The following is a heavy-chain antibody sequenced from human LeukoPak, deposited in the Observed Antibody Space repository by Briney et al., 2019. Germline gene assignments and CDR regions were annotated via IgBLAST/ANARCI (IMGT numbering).Heavy chain of an antibody. CDR1: GYTFTSYA. CDR2: INAGNGNT. J-gene: IGHJ5*02. D-gene: IGHD2-2*01. V-gene: IGHV1-3*01. CDR3: ARSEYCSSTSCYAAWFDP. Sequence: ASVKVSCKASGYTFTSYAMHWVRQAPGQRLEWMGWINAGNGNTKYSQKFQGRVTITRDTSASTAYMELSSLRSEDTAVYYCARSEYCSSTSCYAAWFDPWGQGTLATVSS.